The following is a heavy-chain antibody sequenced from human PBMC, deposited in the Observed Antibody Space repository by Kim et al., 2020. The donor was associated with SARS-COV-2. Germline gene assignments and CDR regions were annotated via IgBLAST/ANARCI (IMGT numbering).Heavy chain of an antibody. CDR3: ARVGRYSGYVSDLNAFDI. D-gene: IGHD5-12*01. Sequence: SVKVSCKASGGTFSSYAISWVRQAPGQGLEWMGGIIPIFGTANYAQKFQGRVTITADESTSTAYMELSSLRSEDTAVYYCARVGRYSGYVSDLNAFDIWGQGTMVTVSS. J-gene: IGHJ3*02. CDR1: GGTFSSYA. V-gene: IGHV1-69*13. CDR2: IIPIFGTA.